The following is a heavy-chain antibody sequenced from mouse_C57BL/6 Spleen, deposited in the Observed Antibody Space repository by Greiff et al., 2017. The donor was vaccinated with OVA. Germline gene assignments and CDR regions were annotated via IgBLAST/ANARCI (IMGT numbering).Heavy chain of an antibody. J-gene: IGHJ1*03. V-gene: IGHV5-4*01. CDR1: GFTFSSYA. Sequence: EVQRVESGGGLVKPGGSLKLSCAASGFTFSSYAMSWVRQTPEKRLEWVATISDGGSYTYYPDNVKGRFTISRDNAKNNLYLQMSHLKSEDTAMYYCARAEDYDGYFDVWGTGTTVTVSS. D-gene: IGHD2-4*01. CDR2: ISDGGSYT. CDR3: ARAEDYDGYFDV.